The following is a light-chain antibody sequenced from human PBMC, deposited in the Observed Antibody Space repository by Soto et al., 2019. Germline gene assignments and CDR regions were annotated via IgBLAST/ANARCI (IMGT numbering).Light chain of an antibody. CDR1: QTISTY. CDR3: QQSDSTPYT. V-gene: IGKV1-39*01. J-gene: IGKJ2*01. Sequence: DIQMTHSPSSLSESVGARVTITSRASQTISTYLNWYQQKPGKAPRLLIYDASSLLSGVPSRFSGSGSGTDFTLTIASLQPEDFSTYYCQQSDSTPYTFGQGTKVDI. CDR2: DAS.